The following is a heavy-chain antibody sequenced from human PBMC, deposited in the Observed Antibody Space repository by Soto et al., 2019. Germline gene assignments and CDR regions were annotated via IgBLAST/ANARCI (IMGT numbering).Heavy chain of an antibody. Sequence: QVPLVESGGGVVQPGRSLRLSCAASGFTLSSYGMHWVRQAPGKGLEWVAVISYDGSNKYYADSVRSRFTISRDNSKNPLYLQMNGLRAEDTAVYYCAKRNSGGAPEFDYWGQGTLVSVSS. V-gene: IGHV3-30*18. J-gene: IGHJ4*02. CDR3: AKRNSGGAPEFDY. CDR2: ISYDGSNK. D-gene: IGHD6-19*01. CDR1: GFTLSSYG.